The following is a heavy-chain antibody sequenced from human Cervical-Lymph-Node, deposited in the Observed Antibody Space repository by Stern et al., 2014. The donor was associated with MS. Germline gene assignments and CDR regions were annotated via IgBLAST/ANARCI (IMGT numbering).Heavy chain of an antibody. CDR2: FDPKDGDA. J-gene: IGHJ4*02. Sequence: VQLVQSGPELKKPGSSVKVSCKVSGCTLTEFSSHWVRHTPGKGLEYMGGFDPKDGDAPYAQRFQGRLALTEDTSTDATYMSLSGLTSEDTAVYYCATDSQRRYSADDRGFDYWGQGTLVTVSS. CDR1: GCTLTEFS. D-gene: IGHD5-12*01. CDR3: ATDSQRRYSADDRGFDY. V-gene: IGHV1-24*01.